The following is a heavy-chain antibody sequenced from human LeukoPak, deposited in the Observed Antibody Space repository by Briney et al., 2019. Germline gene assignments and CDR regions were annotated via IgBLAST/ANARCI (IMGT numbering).Heavy chain of an antibody. CDR1: GYTFTGYY. V-gene: IGHV1-2*02. D-gene: IGHD3-9*01. CDR3: ARGNVLRYFDWLWDDTCYYYYYMDV. Sequence: ASVKVSCKASGYTFTGYYMHWVRQAPGQGLEWMGWINPNSGGTNYAQKFQGRVTMTRDTSISTAYMELSRLRTDDTAVYYCARGNVLRYFDWLWDDTCYYYYYMDVWGKGTTVTISS. J-gene: IGHJ6*03. CDR2: INPNSGGT.